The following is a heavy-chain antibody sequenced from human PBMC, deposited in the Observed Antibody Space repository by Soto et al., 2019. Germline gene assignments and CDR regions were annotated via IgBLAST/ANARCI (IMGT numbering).Heavy chain of an antibody. J-gene: IGHJ4*02. Sequence: GGSLRLSCAASGFTFSSYAMSWVRHAPGKGLEWVSAISGSGGSTYYADSVKGRFTISRDNSKNTLYLQMNSLRAEDTAVYYCAKAYYYDSSGYYWLDYWGQGTLVTVSS. CDR2: ISGSGGST. CDR3: AKAYYYDSSGYYWLDY. D-gene: IGHD3-22*01. V-gene: IGHV3-23*01. CDR1: GFTFSSYA.